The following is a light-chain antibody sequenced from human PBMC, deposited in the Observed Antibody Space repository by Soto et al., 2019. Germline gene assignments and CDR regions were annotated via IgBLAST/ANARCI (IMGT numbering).Light chain of an antibody. J-gene: IGLJ3*02. Sequence: QPVLTQSSSASASLGSSVKLTCTLSSGHSSYIIAWHQQQPGKAPRYLMKLEGSGSYNKGSGVPDRFSGSSSGADRYLTISNLQFKDEADYYCETWDFNTRVFGGGTKLTVL. CDR1: SGHSSYI. CDR2: LEGSGSY. CDR3: ETWDFNTRV. V-gene: IGLV4-60*02.